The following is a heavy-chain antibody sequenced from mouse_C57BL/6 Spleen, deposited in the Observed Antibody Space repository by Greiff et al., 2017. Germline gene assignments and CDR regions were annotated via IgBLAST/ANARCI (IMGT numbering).Heavy chain of an antibody. D-gene: IGHD5-2*01. Sequence: VQLQQSGAELVRPGASVKLSCKASGYTFTDYYINWVKQRPGQGLEWIARIYPGSGNTYYNEKFKGKATLTAEKSSSTAYMQLSSLTSEDSAVYFCARGIARGGAMDYWGQGTSVTVSS. J-gene: IGHJ4*01. CDR3: ARGIARGGAMDY. CDR2: IYPGSGNT. V-gene: IGHV1-76*01. CDR1: GYTFTDYY.